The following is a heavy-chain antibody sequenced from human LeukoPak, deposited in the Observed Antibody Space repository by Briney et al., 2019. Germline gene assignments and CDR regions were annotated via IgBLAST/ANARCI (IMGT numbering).Heavy chain of an antibody. CDR1: GFTFSDYS. Sequence: GGSLRLSCAASGFTFSDYSMSWIRPAPGKGLEWVSFISSSGSTICYADAVKGLFTITRDNAKNSLYLQMNILRAEDTAVYYWASKEYYDSWGFYWGQGTLVTVSS. CDR3: ASKEYYDSWGFY. V-gene: IGHV3-11*01. J-gene: IGHJ4*02. CDR2: ISSSGSTI. D-gene: IGHD3-22*01.